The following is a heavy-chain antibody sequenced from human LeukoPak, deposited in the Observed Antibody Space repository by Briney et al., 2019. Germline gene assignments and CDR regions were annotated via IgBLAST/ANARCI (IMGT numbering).Heavy chain of an antibody. D-gene: IGHD2-2*01. CDR2: INHSGST. CDR3: ARAEVVPAAGGMDV. Sequence: SETLSLTCAVYGGSFSGYYWSWIRQPPGKGLEWIREINHSGSTNYNPSLKSRVTISVDTSKNQFSLKLSSVTAADTAVYYCARAEVVPAAGGMDVWGKGTTVTVSS. CDR1: GGSFSGYY. J-gene: IGHJ6*04. V-gene: IGHV4-34*01.